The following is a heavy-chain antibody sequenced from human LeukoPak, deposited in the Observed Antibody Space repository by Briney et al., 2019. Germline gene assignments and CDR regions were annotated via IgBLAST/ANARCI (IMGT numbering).Heavy chain of an antibody. V-gene: IGHV1-18*04. Sequence: ASVKVSCKXSGYTFTGYYMHWVRQAPGQGLEWMGRISAYNGNTNYAQNLQGRVTMTTDTSTSTAYMELRSLRSDDTAVYYCARADYYGSGRASAFDIWGQGTMVTVSS. D-gene: IGHD3-10*01. CDR2: ISAYNGNT. CDR1: GYTFTGYY. CDR3: ARADYYGSGRASAFDI. J-gene: IGHJ3*02.